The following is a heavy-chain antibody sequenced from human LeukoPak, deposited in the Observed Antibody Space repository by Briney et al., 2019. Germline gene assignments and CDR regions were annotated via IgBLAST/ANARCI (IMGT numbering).Heavy chain of an antibody. CDR2: ISYDGSNK. CDR3: ARGPFYFGSGD. CDR1: GFTFSSYA. V-gene: IGHV3-30-3*01. D-gene: IGHD3-10*01. Sequence: GGSLRLSCAASGFTFSSYAMHWVRQAPGKGLEWVAVISYDGSNKYYADSVKGRFTISRDNSKNTLYLQMNSLRAEDTALYYCARGPFYFGSGDWGQGTLVTVSS. J-gene: IGHJ4*02.